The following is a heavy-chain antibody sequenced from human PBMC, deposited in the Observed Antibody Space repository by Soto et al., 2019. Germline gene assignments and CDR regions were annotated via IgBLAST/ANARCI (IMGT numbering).Heavy chain of an antibody. Sequence: QVQLQESGPGLVKPSQTLSLTCTVSAGSISSGGYYWSWIRQHPGKGLEWIGYIYYSGSTYYNPSLKSRVTISVDTSKNQFSLKLSFVTAADTAVYYCARAIDGYNSWYFDLWGRGTLVTVSS. CDR3: ARAIDGYNSWYFDL. D-gene: IGHD5-12*01. J-gene: IGHJ2*01. CDR2: IYYSGST. V-gene: IGHV4-31*03. CDR1: AGSISSGGYY.